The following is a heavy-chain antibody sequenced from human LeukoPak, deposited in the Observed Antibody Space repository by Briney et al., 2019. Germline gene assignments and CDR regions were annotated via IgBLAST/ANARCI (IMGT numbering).Heavy chain of an antibody. J-gene: IGHJ4*02. CDR2: INSDGSST. V-gene: IGHV3-74*01. Sequence: GGSLRLSCAASGFTFSSYWMHWVRQAPGKRLVWVSRINSDGSSTSYADSVKGRFTISRDNAKNTLYLQMNSLRAEDTAVYYCARGGWFGELPFDYWGQGTLVSVSS. D-gene: IGHD3-10*01. CDR1: GFTFSSYW. CDR3: ARGGWFGELPFDY.